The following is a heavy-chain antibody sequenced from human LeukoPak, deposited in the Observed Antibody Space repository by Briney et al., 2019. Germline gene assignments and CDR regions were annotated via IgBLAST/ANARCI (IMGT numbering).Heavy chain of an antibody. J-gene: IGHJ4*02. CDR3: ARADHYYDSSGYRLDY. CDR1: GGTFSSYA. Sequence: SVKVSCKASGGTFSSYAISWVRQAPGQGLEWMGGIIPIFGTANYTQKFQGRVTITADESTSTAYMELSSLRSEDTAVYYCARADHYYDSSGYRLDYWGQGTLVTVSS. CDR2: IIPIFGTA. V-gene: IGHV1-69*13. D-gene: IGHD3-22*01.